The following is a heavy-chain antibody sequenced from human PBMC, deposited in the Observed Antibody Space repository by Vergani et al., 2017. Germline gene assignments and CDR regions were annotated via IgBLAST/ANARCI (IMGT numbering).Heavy chain of an antibody. CDR2: ISSSGSTI. CDR1: GFTFSSYE. Sequence: EVQLVESGGGLVQPGGSLRLSCAASGFTFSSYEMNWVRQAPGKGLEWVSYISSSGSTIYYADSVKGRFTISRDNAKNSLYLQMTSLRAEDTAVYYCAAGPYYYDGSNDYWGQGTLVTVSS. V-gene: IGHV3-48*03. J-gene: IGHJ4*02. D-gene: IGHD3-22*01. CDR3: AAGPYYYDGSNDY.